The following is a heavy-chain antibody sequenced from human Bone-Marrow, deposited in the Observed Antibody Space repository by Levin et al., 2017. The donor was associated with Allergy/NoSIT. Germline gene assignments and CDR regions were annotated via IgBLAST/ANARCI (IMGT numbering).Heavy chain of an antibody. J-gene: IGHJ3*01. Sequence: TTSETLSLTCAVSGDSISSSTWYWGWVRQSPGKGLEWIGSLLYGGSTHYNPSLKTRVTISADKSKNHFSVELTAVTAADTAVYFCARHDYGNYFWDAFDLWGQGTLVSVSS. CDR2: LLYGGST. V-gene: IGHV4-39*01. CDR3: ARHDYGNYFWDAFDL. D-gene: IGHD4-11*01. CDR1: GDSISSSTWY.